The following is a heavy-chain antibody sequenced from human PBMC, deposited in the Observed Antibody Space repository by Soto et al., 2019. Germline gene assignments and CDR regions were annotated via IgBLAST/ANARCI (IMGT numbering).Heavy chain of an antibody. Sequence: GGSLRLSCAASGFTFSSYWMSWVRQAPGKGLEWVSVIYSGGSTYYADSVKGRFTISRDNSKNTLYLQMNSLRAEDTAVYYCARDFIGRGPDLRWYFDLWGRGTLVTVSS. D-gene: IGHD1-26*01. CDR2: IYSGGST. J-gene: IGHJ2*01. CDR3: ARDFIGRGPDLRWYFDL. CDR1: GFTFSSYW. V-gene: IGHV3-66*01.